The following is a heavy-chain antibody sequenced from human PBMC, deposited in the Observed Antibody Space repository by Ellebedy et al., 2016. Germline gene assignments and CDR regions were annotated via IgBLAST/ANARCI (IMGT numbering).Heavy chain of an antibody. CDR3: VAGKGFDY. J-gene: IGHJ4*02. D-gene: IGHD1-14*01. CDR1: GGSISSYY. CDR2: ISSSSSYI. Sequence: ETLSLTXTVSGGSISSYYWSWIRQPPGKGLEWVSSISSSSSYIYYADSVKGRFTISRDNAKNSLYLQMNSLRAEDTAVYYCVAGKGFDYWGQGTLVTVSS. V-gene: IGHV3-21*01.